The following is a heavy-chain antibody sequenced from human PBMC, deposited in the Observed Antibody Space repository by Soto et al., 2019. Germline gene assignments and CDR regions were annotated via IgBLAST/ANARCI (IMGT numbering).Heavy chain of an antibody. J-gene: IGHJ5*02. CDR3: VRDRYSSSGWFDP. Sequence: PSQTLSLTCAISGDSVSSYSAAWNWIRQSPSGGLEWLGRTYYRSRFFSDYAASVKSRIIINPDTSKNQFSLQLKSVTPEDTAVYYCVRDRYSSSGWFDPWGQGPRVTVPS. D-gene: IGHD3-10*01. V-gene: IGHV6-1*01. CDR2: TYYRSRFFS. CDR1: GDSVSSYSAA.